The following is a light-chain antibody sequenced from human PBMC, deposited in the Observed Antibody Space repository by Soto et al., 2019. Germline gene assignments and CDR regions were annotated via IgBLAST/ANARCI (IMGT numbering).Light chain of an antibody. CDR3: AAWDDSLSGAV. CDR2: SND. V-gene: IGLV1-44*01. CDR1: GSNIGSHT. Sequence: QSVLTQPPSASGTPGQRVTISCSGSGSNIGSHTVSWYQQLPGTAPNLLIYSNDQRPSGVPDRFSGSKSGTSASLAISGLQSEDDADYSCAAWDDSLSGAVFGGGTQLTVL. J-gene: IGLJ7*01.